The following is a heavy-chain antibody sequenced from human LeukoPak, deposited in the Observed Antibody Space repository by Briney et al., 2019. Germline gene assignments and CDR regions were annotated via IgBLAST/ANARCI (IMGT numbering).Heavy chain of an antibody. CDR2: ISSSGSTI. D-gene: IGHD3/OR15-3a*01. Sequence: GGSLRLSCTASGFTFSTYIMNWVRHAPGKGLEWVSSISSSGSTIYYADSVKGRFTIPRDNAKNSLYLQMNSRRGEDTAVYYCARGWSGVLDYWGQGTLVTVSS. V-gene: IGHV3-48*04. CDR3: ARGWSGVLDY. J-gene: IGHJ4*02. CDR1: GFTFSTYI.